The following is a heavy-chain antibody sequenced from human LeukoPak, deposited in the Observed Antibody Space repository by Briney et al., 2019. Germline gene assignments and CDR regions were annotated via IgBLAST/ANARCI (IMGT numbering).Heavy chain of an antibody. Sequence: EAPVKVSCKASGGTFSSYAISWVRQAPGQGLEWMGGIIPIFGTANYAQKFQGRVTITADKSTSTAYMELSSLRSEDTAVYYCARDQGVIAAAGTSYYYYMDVWGKGTTVTVSS. CDR1: GGTFSSYA. D-gene: IGHD6-13*01. CDR2: IIPIFGTA. CDR3: ARDQGVIAAAGTSYYYYMDV. J-gene: IGHJ6*03. V-gene: IGHV1-69*06.